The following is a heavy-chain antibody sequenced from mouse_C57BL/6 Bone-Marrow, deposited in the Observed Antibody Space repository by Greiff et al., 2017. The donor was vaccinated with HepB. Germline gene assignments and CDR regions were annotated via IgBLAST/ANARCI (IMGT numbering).Heavy chain of an antibody. CDR3: ARESGNGDY. CDR2: INPNNGGT. V-gene: IGHV1-26*01. D-gene: IGHD2-10*02. J-gene: IGHJ2*01. Sequence: EVQLQQSGPELVKPGASVKISCKASGYTFTDYYMNWVKQSHGKSLEWIGDINPNNGGTSYNQKFKGKATLTVDKSSSTAYMELRSLTSEDSAVYYCARESGNGDYWGQGTTLTVSS. CDR1: GYTFTDYY.